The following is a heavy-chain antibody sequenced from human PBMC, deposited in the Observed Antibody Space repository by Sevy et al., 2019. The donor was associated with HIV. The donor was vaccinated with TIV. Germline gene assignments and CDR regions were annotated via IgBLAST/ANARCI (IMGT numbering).Heavy chain of an antibody. CDR2: IYYSGST. J-gene: IGHJ6*02. CDR3: ARSNALYGMDV. D-gene: IGHD2-2*01. V-gene: IGHV4-61*01. CDR1: GGSVSSGSYY. Sequence: SETLSLTCTVSGGSVSSGSYYWSWIRQPPGKGLEWTGYIYYSGSTNYNPSLKSRVTISVDTSKNQFSLKLSSLTAADTAVYYCARSNALYGMDVWGQGTTVTVSS.